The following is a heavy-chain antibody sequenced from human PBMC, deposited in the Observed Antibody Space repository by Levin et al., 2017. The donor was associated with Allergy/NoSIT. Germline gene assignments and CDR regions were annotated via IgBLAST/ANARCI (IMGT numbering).Heavy chain of an antibody. CDR1: GGSISSYY. CDR3: ARWKTWENSFDP. V-gene: IGHV4-59*01. D-gene: IGHD1-26*01. Sequence: GSLRLSCIVSGGSISSYYWSWIRQPPGKGLEWVGYISYSGSTNYNPSLKSRVTISVDTSKIQFSLKMSFVTAADTAVYYCARWKTWENSFDPWGQGTLVTVSS. J-gene: IGHJ5*02. CDR2: ISYSGST.